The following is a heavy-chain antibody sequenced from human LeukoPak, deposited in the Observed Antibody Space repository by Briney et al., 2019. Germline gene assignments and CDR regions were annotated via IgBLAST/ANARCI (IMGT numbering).Heavy chain of an antibody. Sequence: QAGGSLRLSCAASGFTFSSYAMSWVRQAPGKGLEWVSAISGSGGSTYYADSVKGRFTISRDNYKNTLYLQMNSLRAEETAVYYCAKDAAHDYIYDYWGQGTLVTVSS. V-gene: IGHV3-23*01. D-gene: IGHD4-11*01. CDR3: AKDAAHDYIYDY. J-gene: IGHJ4*02. CDR1: GFTFSSYA. CDR2: ISGSGGST.